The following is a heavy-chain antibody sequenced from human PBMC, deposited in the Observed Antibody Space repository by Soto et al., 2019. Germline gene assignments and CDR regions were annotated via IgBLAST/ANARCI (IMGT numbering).Heavy chain of an antibody. J-gene: IGHJ6*02. CDR1: GYSFTSYW. V-gene: IGHV5-51*01. Sequence: GESLKISCKGSGYSFTSYWIGWVRQMPGKGLEWMGIIYPGDSDTRYSPSFQGQVTISADKSISTAYLQWSSLKASDTAMYYCARQSPPRYYGSGSYQDYYYGMDVWGQGTTVTVSS. CDR2: IYPGDSDT. CDR3: ARQSPPRYYGSGSYQDYYYGMDV. D-gene: IGHD3-10*01.